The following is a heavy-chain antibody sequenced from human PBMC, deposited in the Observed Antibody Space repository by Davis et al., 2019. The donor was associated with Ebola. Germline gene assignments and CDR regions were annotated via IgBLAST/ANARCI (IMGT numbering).Heavy chain of an antibody. D-gene: IGHD5-18*01. CDR2: IGTAGDT. J-gene: IGHJ6*02. CDR3: ARDGAPPYSYGYYYYYGMDV. V-gene: IGHV3-13*01. Sequence: GESLKISCAASGFTFSNYDMHWVRQATGKGLEWVSAIGTAGDTYYPGSVKGRFTISRENAKNSLHLQMDSLRAEDTAVYYCARDGAPPYSYGYYYYYGMDVWGQGTTVTVSS. CDR1: GFTFSNYD.